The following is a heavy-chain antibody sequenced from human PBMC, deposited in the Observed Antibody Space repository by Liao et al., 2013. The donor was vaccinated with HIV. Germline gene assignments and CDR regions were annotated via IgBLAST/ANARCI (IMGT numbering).Heavy chain of an antibody. J-gene: IGHJ4*02. Sequence: QLQLQESGPGLVKPSETLSLTCTVSGGSISSRGYYWGWIRQPPGKGLEWIGSIYHTGSTYYNPSLKSRVTMSVDSTNNQFSLKLSSVTAADTAVYYCARGDYYDSSGYGPSNWGQGTLVTVSS. CDR3: ARGDYYDSSGYGPSN. CDR1: GGSISSRGYY. V-gene: IGHV4-39*07. D-gene: IGHD3-22*01. CDR2: IYHTGST.